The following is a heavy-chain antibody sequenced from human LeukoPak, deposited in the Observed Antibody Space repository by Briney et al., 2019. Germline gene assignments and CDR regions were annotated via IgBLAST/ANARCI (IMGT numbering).Heavy chain of an antibody. Sequence: ASVKVSCKASGYTFTGYYMHWVRQAPGQGLEWMGWINPNSGGTNYAQKFQGRVTMTRDTSISTAYVERSRLRSGGTAVYYCARGYCSGGSCTFDYWGQGTLVTVSS. CDR3: ARGYCSGGSCTFDY. D-gene: IGHD2-15*01. CDR1: GYTFTGYY. V-gene: IGHV1-2*02. CDR2: INPNSGGT. J-gene: IGHJ4*02.